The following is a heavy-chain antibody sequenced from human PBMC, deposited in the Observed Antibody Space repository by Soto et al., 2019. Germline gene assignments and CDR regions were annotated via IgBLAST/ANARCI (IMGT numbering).Heavy chain of an antibody. CDR1: GYTLTELS. CDR2: FNPEDGVA. Sequence: QVQLVQSGAEVKKPGASVKVSCKVSGYTLTELSIHWVRQAPGKGLEYMGGFNPEDGVAMYAQNFQGRVTMTEDTSDDTAYLDLRSLPSDDADVYYCGIAYSVTYWGHVATWGQGTLVTVSA. CDR3: GIAYSVTYWGHVAT. D-gene: IGHD1-26*01. J-gene: IGHJ5*02. V-gene: IGHV1-24*01.